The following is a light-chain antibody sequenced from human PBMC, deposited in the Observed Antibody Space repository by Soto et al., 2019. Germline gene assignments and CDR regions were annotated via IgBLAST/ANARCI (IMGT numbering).Light chain of an antibody. CDR2: KAS. CDR3: QQHNSYSPWT. V-gene: IGKV1-5*03. Sequence: DIQMTQSPSTLSASVGDRVTITCRASQSISTWLAWYQQKPGKAPKLLIYKASSLETGVPSRFSGSGSGTEFTLTISSLQPHDFATYYYQQHNSYSPWTFGQGTKLEIK. CDR1: QSISTW. J-gene: IGKJ2*02.